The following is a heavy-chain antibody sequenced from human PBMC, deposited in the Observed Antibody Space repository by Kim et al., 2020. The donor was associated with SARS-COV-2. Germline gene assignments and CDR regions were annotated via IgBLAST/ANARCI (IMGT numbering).Heavy chain of an antibody. Sequence: SLKSRVTISVDTSKNQFSLKLSSVTAADTAVYYCARGRGVNYDSSGKMRYWGQGTLVTVSS. J-gene: IGHJ4*02. CDR3: ARGRGVNYDSSGKMRY. V-gene: IGHV4-34*13. D-gene: IGHD3-22*01.